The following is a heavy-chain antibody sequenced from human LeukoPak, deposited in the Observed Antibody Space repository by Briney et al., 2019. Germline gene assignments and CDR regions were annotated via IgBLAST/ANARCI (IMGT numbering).Heavy chain of an antibody. Sequence: ASVTVSCKASGGTFSSYAISWVRQAPGQGLEWMGGIIPIFGTANYAQKFQSRVTITADESTSTAYMELSSLRSEDTAVYYCASTLGYCSGGSCSHWFDPWGQGTLVTVSS. V-gene: IGHV1-69*13. CDR2: IIPIFGTA. CDR1: GGTFSSYA. J-gene: IGHJ5*02. CDR3: ASTLGYCSGGSCSHWFDP. D-gene: IGHD2-15*01.